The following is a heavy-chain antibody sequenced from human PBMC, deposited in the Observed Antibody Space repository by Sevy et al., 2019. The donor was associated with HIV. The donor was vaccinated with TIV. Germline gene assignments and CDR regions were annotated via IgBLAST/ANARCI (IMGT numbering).Heavy chain of an antibody. CDR1: GFTFSSYE. CDR2: ISNSGSNI. CDR3: ARDLPPSATTVAHFDY. Sequence: GGSLRLSCTASGFTFSSYEMNWVRQAPGKGLERVSYISNSGSNIYYSDSVKGRFTISRDNAKDSLYLQMNSLRAEDTAVYYCARDLPPSATTVAHFDYWGRGTLVTVSS. V-gene: IGHV3-48*03. D-gene: IGHD4-17*01. J-gene: IGHJ4*02.